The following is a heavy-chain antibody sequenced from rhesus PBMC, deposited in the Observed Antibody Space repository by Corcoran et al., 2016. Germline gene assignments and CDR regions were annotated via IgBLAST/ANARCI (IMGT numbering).Heavy chain of an antibody. CDR2: FYGSSGST. J-gene: IGHJ3*01. CDR3: AGHIAAGLAFDF. D-gene: IGHD6-13*01. CDR1: GYSISSGYD. Sequence: QVQLQESGPGVVKPSETLSLTCAVSGYSISSGYDWSWIRQPPGKGLEWIGYFYGSSGSTNYNPALKNRVTISKDTSKNQCSLKLSSVTAADTAVYYCAGHIAAGLAFDFWGQGLRVTVSS. V-gene: IGHV4-76*01.